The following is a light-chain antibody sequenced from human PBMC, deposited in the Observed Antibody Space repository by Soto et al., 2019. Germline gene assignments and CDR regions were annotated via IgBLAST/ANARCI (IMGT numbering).Light chain of an antibody. J-gene: IGKJ1*01. CDR3: LQYSTSPWT. CDR1: QGIGND. Sequence: DIQMTQSPSSLSASVGDRVTITCRASQGIGNDLGWYQQKPGKAPKRLIYVATSLQSGGPSRFSGSGSGTEFTLTISSLQPEDFATYYCLQYSTSPWTFGHGTKVEIK. CDR2: VAT. V-gene: IGKV1-17*01.